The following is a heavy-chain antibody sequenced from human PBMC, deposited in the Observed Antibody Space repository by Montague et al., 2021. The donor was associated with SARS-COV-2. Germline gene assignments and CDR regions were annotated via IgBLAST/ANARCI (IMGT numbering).Heavy chain of an antibody. V-gene: IGHV4-31*03. CDR2: IYNSGTT. CDR1: GASISNGGYY. J-gene: IGHJ6*02. Sequence: TLSLTCTVSGASISNGGYYWNWIRQHPGKGLEWIGYIYNSGTTYYNPSLKSRVTLSVDTSKNQFSLKLRSVTAADTAFYYCARALGGFDLWGQGTTVIVSS. CDR3: ARALGGFDL. D-gene: IGHD3-10*01.